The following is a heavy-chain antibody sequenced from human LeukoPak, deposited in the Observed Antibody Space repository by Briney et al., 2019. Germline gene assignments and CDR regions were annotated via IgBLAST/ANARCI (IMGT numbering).Heavy chain of an antibody. Sequence: GGSLRLSCAASGFTFSSYGMHWVRQAPGQGLEWVSTITNSGGNTYYADSVKGRFTISRDNSRNTLFLQVNSLRAEDTAIYYCAARDCSGGSCYRFDYWGQGTLITVSS. CDR1: GFTFSSYG. J-gene: IGHJ4*02. V-gene: IGHV3-23*01. D-gene: IGHD2-15*01. CDR2: ITNSGGNT. CDR3: AARDCSGGSCYRFDY.